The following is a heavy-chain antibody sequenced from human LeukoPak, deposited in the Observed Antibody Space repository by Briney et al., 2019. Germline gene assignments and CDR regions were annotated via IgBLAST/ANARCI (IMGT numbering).Heavy chain of an antibody. J-gene: IGHJ5*02. CDR2: ISAYNGNT. CDR1: GYTFTSYG. V-gene: IGHV1-18*01. Sequence: ASVKVSCKASGYTFTSYGISWVRQAPGQGLEWMGWISAYNGNTNYAQKLQGRVTMTTDTSTSTAYMELRSLRSDDTAVYYCAREYCTNGVCYTGWFDAWGQGTLVTVSS. D-gene: IGHD2-8*01. CDR3: AREYCTNGVCYTGWFDA.